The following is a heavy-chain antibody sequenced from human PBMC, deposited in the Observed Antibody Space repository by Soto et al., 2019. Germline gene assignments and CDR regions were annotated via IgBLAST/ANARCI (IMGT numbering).Heavy chain of an antibody. D-gene: IGHD6-13*01. CDR3: ARHEGSSSWFDAFDI. CDR1: GDSISSRVAP. Sequence: SETLSLTCTVSGDSISSRVAPWGRLRQPPGKGLEWIGYIYYSGRTNYNPPLKSRVTISVDTPKTQFSLKLSSVTAADTAVYYCARHEGSSSWFDAFDIWGQGTMVTVSS. CDR2: IYYSGRT. J-gene: IGHJ3*02. V-gene: IGHV4-61*05.